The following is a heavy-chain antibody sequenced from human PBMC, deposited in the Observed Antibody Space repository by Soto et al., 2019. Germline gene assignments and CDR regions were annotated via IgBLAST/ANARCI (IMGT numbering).Heavy chain of an antibody. CDR3: AREVDYGDLIYPFDY. Sequence: GASVKVSCKASGGTFSSYTISWVRQAPGQGLEWMGRIIPILGIANYAQKFQGRVTITADKSTSTAYMELSSLRSEDTAVYYCAREVDYGDLIYPFDYWGQGTLVTVSS. CDR1: GGTFSSYT. V-gene: IGHV1-69*04. J-gene: IGHJ4*02. CDR2: IIPILGIA. D-gene: IGHD4-17*01.